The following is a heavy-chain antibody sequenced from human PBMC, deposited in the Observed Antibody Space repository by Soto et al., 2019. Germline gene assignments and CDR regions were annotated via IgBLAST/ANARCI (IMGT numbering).Heavy chain of an antibody. J-gene: IGHJ4*02. CDR3: ARGGLTTVPPLT. Sequence: QMQLQQWGAGLLKPSETLSLTCAVYGGSFSGYYYYWIRQPPGKGLECIGEINRSGSTNYNPSLKSRVTISVDTSKNQFSLTLSSVTAADTAIYYCARGGLTTVPPLTWGQGTLVTVSS. D-gene: IGHD4-17*01. V-gene: IGHV4-34*01. CDR2: INRSGST. CDR1: GGSFSGYY.